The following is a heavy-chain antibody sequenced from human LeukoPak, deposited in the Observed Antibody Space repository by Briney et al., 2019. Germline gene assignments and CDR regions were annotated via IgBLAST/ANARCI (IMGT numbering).Heavy chain of an antibody. D-gene: IGHD5-24*01. V-gene: IGHV4-39*01. CDR2: IYYSGST. Sequence: SETLSLTCTVSGGSISSSSYYWGWIRQPPGKGLEWIGSIYYSGSTYYNPSLKSRVTISVDTSKNQFSLKLSSVTAADTAVYYCARHVTISGPYDASDIWGQGTMVTVSP. CDR1: GGSISSSSYY. CDR3: ARHVTISGPYDASDI. J-gene: IGHJ3*02.